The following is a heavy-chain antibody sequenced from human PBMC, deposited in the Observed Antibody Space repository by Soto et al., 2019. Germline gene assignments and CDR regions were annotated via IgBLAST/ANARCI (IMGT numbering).Heavy chain of an antibody. D-gene: IGHD1-20*01. CDR3: ARRFNWLDY. V-gene: IGHV3-53*01. CDR1: GFTVSSNY. Sequence: EVQLVESGGDLIQPGGSLRLSCAAAGFTVSSNYMTWVRHAPGKGLEWVSVIYSGGSTYYADSVKGRFTISRDNSKNTLYLQMNRLRAEDTAVYYCARRFNWLDYWGQGTLVTVSS. CDR2: IYSGGST. J-gene: IGHJ4*02.